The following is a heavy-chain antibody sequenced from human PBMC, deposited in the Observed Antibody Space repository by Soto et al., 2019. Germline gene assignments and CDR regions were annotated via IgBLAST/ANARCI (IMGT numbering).Heavy chain of an antibody. D-gene: IGHD3-22*01. V-gene: IGHV3-30*18. Sequence: QVQLVESGGGVVQPGRSLRLSCAASGFTFSSYGMHWVRQAPGKGLEWVAVISYDGSNKYYADSVKGRFTISRDNSKNTLYLQMNSLRAEDTAVYYCAKGALSFSDSSGYCYFDYWGQGTLVTVSS. CDR1: GFTFSSYG. CDR3: AKGALSFSDSSGYCYFDY. J-gene: IGHJ4*02. CDR2: ISYDGSNK.